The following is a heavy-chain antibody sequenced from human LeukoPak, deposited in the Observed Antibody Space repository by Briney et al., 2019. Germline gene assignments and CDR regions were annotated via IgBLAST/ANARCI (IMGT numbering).Heavy chain of an antibody. D-gene: IGHD2-2*02. CDR3: ARHYCSSTSCYTNYYYYMDV. J-gene: IGHJ6*03. Sequence: SETLSLTCTVSGGSISSGSYYWSWIRQPAGKGLEWIGRIYTSGSTNYNPSLKSRVTISVDTSKNQFSLKLSSVTAADTAVYYCARHYCSSTSCYTNYYYYMDVWGKGTAVTVSS. CDR2: IYTSGST. V-gene: IGHV4-61*02. CDR1: GGSISSGSYY.